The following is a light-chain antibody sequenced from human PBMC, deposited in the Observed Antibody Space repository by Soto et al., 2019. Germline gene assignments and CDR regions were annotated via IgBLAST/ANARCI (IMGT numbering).Light chain of an antibody. Sequence: DVERAQSPSTLSASVGDRVTITWRASQSISSWLAWYQQKPGKAPKLLIYKASSLESGVPSRFSGSGSGTEFTLTISSLQPDDFATYYCQQYNSYPWTFGQGTKVEIK. J-gene: IGKJ1*01. CDR1: QSISSW. CDR2: KAS. V-gene: IGKV1-5*03. CDR3: QQYNSYPWT.